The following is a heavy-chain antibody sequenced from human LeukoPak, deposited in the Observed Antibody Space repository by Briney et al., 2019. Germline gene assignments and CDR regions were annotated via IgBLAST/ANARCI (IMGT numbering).Heavy chain of an antibody. J-gene: IGHJ5*02. D-gene: IGHD2-2*01. CDR1: GGSISSGGYY. Sequence: SETLSLTCTVSGGSISSGGYYWSWVSQHPGQGLEWIGYIYYSGSTYYNPSLKSRVTISVDTSKNQFSLKLSSVTAADTAVYYCAGVVDVNWFDPWGQGTLVTVSS. CDR2: IYYSGST. V-gene: IGHV4-31*03. CDR3: AGVVDVNWFDP.